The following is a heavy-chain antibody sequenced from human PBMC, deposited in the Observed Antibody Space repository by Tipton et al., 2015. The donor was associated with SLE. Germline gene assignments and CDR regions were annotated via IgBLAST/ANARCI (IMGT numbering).Heavy chain of an antibody. D-gene: IGHD3-3*01. CDR2: IYYSGCT. J-gene: IGHJ6*03. V-gene: IGHV4-59*01. Sequence: TLSLTCTVSGGSISSYYWSWIRQPPGKGLEWIGYIYYSGCTNYNPSLKSRVTISVDTSKNQFSLKLSSVTAADTAVYYWARDAPIFGDPPGWSMDVWGKGTTVTISS. CDR3: ARDAPIFGDPPGWSMDV. CDR1: GGSISSYY.